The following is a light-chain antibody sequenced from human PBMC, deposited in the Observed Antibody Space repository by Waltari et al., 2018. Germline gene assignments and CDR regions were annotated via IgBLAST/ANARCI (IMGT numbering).Light chain of an antibody. Sequence: EIVLTQSPGTLSLSPGERATLSCRASQSVSSRYFAWYQQKPGQAPRLLIYGASNRATGIPDRFSGSGSGTDFTLTISRLEPEDFAVYYCQQYGSSPGTFGQGTKVET. J-gene: IGKJ1*01. CDR1: QSVSSRY. CDR2: GAS. CDR3: QQYGSSPGT. V-gene: IGKV3-20*01.